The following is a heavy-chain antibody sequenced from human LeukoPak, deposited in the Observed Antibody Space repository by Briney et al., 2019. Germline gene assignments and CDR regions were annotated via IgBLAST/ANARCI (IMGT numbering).Heavy chain of an antibody. D-gene: IGHD6-13*01. J-gene: IGHJ4*02. CDR3: ARDPIGDSSSWSYYFDY. V-gene: IGHV3-11*04. CDR1: GFTFSDYY. Sequence: PGGSLRLSCAASGFTFSDYYMSRIRQAPGKGLEWVSYISSGSSTIYYADSVKGRFTISRDNAKNSLYLQMNSLRVEDTAVYYCARDPIGDSSSWSYYFDYWGQGTLVTVSS. CDR2: ISSGSSTI.